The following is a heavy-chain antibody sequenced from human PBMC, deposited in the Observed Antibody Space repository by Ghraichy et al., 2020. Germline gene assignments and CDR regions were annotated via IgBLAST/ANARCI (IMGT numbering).Heavy chain of an antibody. CDR1: GGSVSSYY. V-gene: IGHV4-4*08. J-gene: IGHJ6*02. D-gene: IGHD1-26*01. CDR2: IYASGST. CDR3: ASGRVSRGGLDV. Sequence: SETLSLTCTVSGGSVSSYYWTWIRQPPGRGLEWIGNIYASGSTYYSPSLKSRLTLSVDTSNNQFSLKLASVTAADTAVYYCASGRVSRGGLDVWGQGTTVTVSS.